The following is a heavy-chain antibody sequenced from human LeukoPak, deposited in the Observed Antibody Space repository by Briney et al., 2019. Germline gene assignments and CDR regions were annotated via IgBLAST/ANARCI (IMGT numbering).Heavy chain of an antibody. D-gene: IGHD6-13*01. Sequence: SETLSLTCTVSGGSISSYCWSWIRQPAGKGLEWIGRIYTSGSTNYNPSLKSRVTISVDTSKNQFSLKLSSVTAADTAVYYCARHRSSSWYRNTGEDMYNWFDPWGQGTLVTVSS. CDR1: GGSISSYC. CDR3: ARHRSSSWYRNTGEDMYNWFDP. J-gene: IGHJ5*02. CDR2: IYTSGST. V-gene: IGHV4-4*07.